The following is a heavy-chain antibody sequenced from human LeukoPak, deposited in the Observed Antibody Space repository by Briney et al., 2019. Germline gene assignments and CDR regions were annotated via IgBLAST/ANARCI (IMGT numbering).Heavy chain of an antibody. V-gene: IGHV4-39*01. Sequence: SETLSLTCTVSGGSISSSSYYWGWLRQPPGKGLEWIANIYYSGTTYYNPSLKSRVTISLDTSKNQFSLKLNSVTASDTAVYYCARWEYASGGYFDSWGQGTLVTVSS. CDR1: GGSISSSSYY. CDR2: IYYSGTT. CDR3: ARWEYASGGYFDS. D-gene: IGHD3-10*01. J-gene: IGHJ4*02.